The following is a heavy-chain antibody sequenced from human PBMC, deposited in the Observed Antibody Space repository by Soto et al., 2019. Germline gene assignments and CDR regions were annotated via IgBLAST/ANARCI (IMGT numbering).Heavy chain of an antibody. CDR1: GFTFSGYS. J-gene: IGHJ4*02. Sequence: GSLRLAGTASGFTFSGYSMSWVRQAPGKGLEWVSAISGSVGSTYYADSVKGRFTISRDNSKNTLYLQMSSLRAEDTAVYYCGYFYESSAYDYWGQGTLVTVSS. CDR3: GYFYESSAYDY. D-gene: IGHD3-22*01. V-gene: IGHV3-23*01. CDR2: ISGSVGST.